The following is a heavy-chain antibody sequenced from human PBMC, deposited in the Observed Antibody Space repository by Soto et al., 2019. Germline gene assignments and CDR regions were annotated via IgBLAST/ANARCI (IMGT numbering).Heavy chain of an antibody. CDR3: AGGVYYYDY. CDR1: GFTFSSYG. D-gene: IGHD3-22*01. V-gene: IGHV3-30*03. J-gene: IGHJ4*02. Sequence: PGGSLRLSCAASGFTFSSYGMHWVRQAPGKGLEWVAMMSYDGSDEYYADNVKGRFTISRDNSKNTLYLQMNSLRTDDTAVYYCAGGVYYYDYWGQGTQVTVSS. CDR2: MSYDGSDE.